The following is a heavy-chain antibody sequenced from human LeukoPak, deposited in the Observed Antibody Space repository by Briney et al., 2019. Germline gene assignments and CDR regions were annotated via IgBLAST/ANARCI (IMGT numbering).Heavy chain of an antibody. V-gene: IGHV4-4*07. Sequence: SETLSLTCTVSGGSISSYYWSWIRQPAGKGLEWIGCIYTSGSTNYNPSLKSRVTMSVDTSKNQFSLKLSSVTAADTAVYYCARDHDYDILTGYYYSFDPWGQGTLVTVSS. CDR1: GGSISSYY. J-gene: IGHJ5*02. D-gene: IGHD3-9*01. CDR2: IYTSGST. CDR3: ARDHDYDILTGYYYSFDP.